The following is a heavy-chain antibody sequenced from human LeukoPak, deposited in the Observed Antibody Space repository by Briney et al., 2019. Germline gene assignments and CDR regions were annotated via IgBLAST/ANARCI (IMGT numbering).Heavy chain of an antibody. CDR1: GGTFSSYA. CDR2: LSISSSYI. V-gene: IGHV3-21*01. CDR3: SRRRHTRFSPNDY. D-gene: IGHD3-9*01. J-gene: IGHJ4*02. Sequence: ASVKVSCKASGGTFSSYAISRVRQAPGKGLERASSLSISSSYIYYADSVKGRFPISRDNAKNSLYLQMNSLRAEDTAFFFSSRRRHTRFSPNDYWGQGTLVTVSS.